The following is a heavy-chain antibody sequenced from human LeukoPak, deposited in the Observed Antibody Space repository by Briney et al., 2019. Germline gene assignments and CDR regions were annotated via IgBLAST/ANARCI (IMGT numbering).Heavy chain of an antibody. CDR1: GFTFSSYW. J-gene: IGHJ4*02. D-gene: IGHD3-3*01. CDR3: ARGYYDFWSGYYSGDPFDY. CDR2: IEQDGSEK. Sequence: GGSLRLSCAASGFTFSSYWMSWVRQAPGKGLEWVANIEQDGSEKYYVDSVKGRFTISRDNAKNSLYLQMNSLRAEDTAVYYCARGYYDFWSGYYSGDPFDYWGQGTLVTVSS. V-gene: IGHV3-7*04.